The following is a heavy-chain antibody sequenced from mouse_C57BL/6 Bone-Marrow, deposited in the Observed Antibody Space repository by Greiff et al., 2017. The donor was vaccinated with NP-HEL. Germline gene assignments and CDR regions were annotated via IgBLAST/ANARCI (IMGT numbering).Heavy chain of an antibody. CDR2: IWSGGST. CDR3: ARTGYGNYGAMDY. Sequence: QVQLQQSGPGLVQPSQSLSITCTVSGFSLTSYGVHWVRQSPGKGLEWLGVIWSGGSTDYNAAFISRLSISKDNSTSQVFFKMNSLQADDTAIYYCARTGYGNYGAMDYWGQGTSVTVSS. D-gene: IGHD2-10*02. J-gene: IGHJ4*01. CDR1: GFSLTSYG. V-gene: IGHV2-2*01.